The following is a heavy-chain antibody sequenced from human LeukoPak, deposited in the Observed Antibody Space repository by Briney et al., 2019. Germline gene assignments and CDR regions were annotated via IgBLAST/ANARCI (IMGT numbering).Heavy chain of an antibody. Sequence: GSLRLSCAASGFKFDDYGMSWVRQAPGKGLEWVCDINWNGAWTGYADSVQGQFTISRDNAKNSLYLQMNSLRAEDTALYYCAGYYYDSSRGFDLWGQGTLVTVSA. J-gene: IGHJ5*02. D-gene: IGHD3-22*01. V-gene: IGHV3-20*04. CDR3: AGYYYDSSRGFDL. CDR2: INWNGAWT. CDR1: GFKFDDYG.